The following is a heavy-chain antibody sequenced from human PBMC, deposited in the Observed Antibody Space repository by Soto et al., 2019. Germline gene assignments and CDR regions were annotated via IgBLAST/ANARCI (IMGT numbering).Heavy chain of an antibody. Sequence: ESLKISFTGSGYSFTSYWIGWVRQIPGKGLEWMGIIYPGDSDTRYSPSFQGQVTISADKSISTAYLQWSSLKASDTAMYYCARKIRRDGSTIYDYWGQGTLVTVSS. J-gene: IGHJ4*02. CDR2: IYPGDSDT. D-gene: IGHD3-16*01. CDR1: GYSFTSYW. V-gene: IGHV5-51*01. CDR3: ARKIRRDGSTIYDY.